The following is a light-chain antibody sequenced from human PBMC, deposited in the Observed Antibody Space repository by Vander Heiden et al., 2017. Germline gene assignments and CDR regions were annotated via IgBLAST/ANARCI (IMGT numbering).Light chain of an antibody. Sequence: LTRSPATLSLSPGERATLSCRASQSVSRNLAWYQQKPGQAPRLLIYDASIRATGIPARFSGSGSGTDFTLTISSLEPEDFAVYYCQQRSDWRTFGGGTKVEIK. CDR1: QSVSRN. J-gene: IGKJ4*01. V-gene: IGKV3-11*01. CDR3: QQRSDWRT. CDR2: DAS.